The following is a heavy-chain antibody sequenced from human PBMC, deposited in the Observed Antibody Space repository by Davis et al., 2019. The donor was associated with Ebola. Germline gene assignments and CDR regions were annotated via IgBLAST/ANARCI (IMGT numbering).Heavy chain of an antibody. V-gene: IGHV3-48*02. CDR2: ISSSSSTI. CDR1: GFTFSSYS. D-gene: IGHD2-8*01. Sequence: GGSLRLSCAASGFTFSSYSMNWVRQAPGKGLEWVSYISSSSSTIYYADSVKGRFTISRDNAKNSLYLQMNSLRDEDTAVYYCARSYIVLMVYAAWDWYFDLWGRGTLVTVSS. CDR3: ARSYIVLMVYAAWDWYFDL. J-gene: IGHJ2*01.